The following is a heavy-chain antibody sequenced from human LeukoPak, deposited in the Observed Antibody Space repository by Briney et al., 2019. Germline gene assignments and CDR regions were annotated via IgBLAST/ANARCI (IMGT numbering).Heavy chain of an antibody. J-gene: IGHJ4*02. Sequence: GGSLRLSCKGSGYSFATYWIGWVRQKPGKGLEWMGIIYPGDSDTRYSPSFQGQVTISADKSISTAYLQWSSLKASDTAVYYCARHPPSSGGYDYWGQGTLVTVSS. D-gene: IGHD1-26*01. CDR1: GYSFATYW. V-gene: IGHV5-51*01. CDR2: IYPGDSDT. CDR3: ARHPPSSGGYDY.